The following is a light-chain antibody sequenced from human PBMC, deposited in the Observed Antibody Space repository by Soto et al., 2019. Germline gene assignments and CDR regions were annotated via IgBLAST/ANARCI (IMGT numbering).Light chain of an antibody. CDR1: SSDVGGYNY. V-gene: IGLV2-14*01. J-gene: IGLJ3*02. Sequence: QSVLTQPASVSGSPGQSITISCTGTSSDVGGYNYVSWYQQHPGKAPKLIIYEVSNRPSGVSNRFSGSKSGNTASLTISGLPAEGEADYYCRSYTTSSTWVFGGGTKVTVL. CDR3: RSYTTSSTWV. CDR2: EVS.